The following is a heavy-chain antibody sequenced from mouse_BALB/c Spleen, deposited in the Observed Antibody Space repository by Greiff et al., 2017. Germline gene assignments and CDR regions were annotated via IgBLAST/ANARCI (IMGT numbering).Heavy chain of an antibody. CDR1: GFSLTSYG. J-gene: IGHJ3*01. Sequence: QVQLKESGPGLVAPSQSLSITCTVSGFSLTSYGVHWVRQPPGKGLEWLGVIWAGGSTNYNSALMSRLSISKDNSKSQVFLKMNSLQTDDTAMYYCARDRDYDGFAYWGQGTLVTVSA. V-gene: IGHV2-9*02. CDR2: IWAGGST. D-gene: IGHD2-4*01. CDR3: ARDRDYDGFAY.